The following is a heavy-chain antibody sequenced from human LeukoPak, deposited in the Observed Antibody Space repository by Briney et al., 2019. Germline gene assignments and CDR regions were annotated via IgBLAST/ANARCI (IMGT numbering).Heavy chain of an antibody. J-gene: IGHJ4*02. CDR2: INHSGST. V-gene: IGHV4-34*01. CDR1: GGSFSGYY. Sequence: SETLSLTCAVYGGSFSGYYWSWIRQPPGKGLEWIGEINHSGSTNYNPSLKSRVTISVDTSKNQFSLKLSSVTAADTAVYYCARGGEWELPSFFDYWGQGTLVTVSS. CDR3: ARGGEWELPSFFDY. D-gene: IGHD1-26*01.